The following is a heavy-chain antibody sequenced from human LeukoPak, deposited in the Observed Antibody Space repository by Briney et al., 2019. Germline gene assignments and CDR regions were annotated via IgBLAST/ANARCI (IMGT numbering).Heavy chain of an antibody. CDR3: ARDRIVVVPAANMPDFDY. D-gene: IGHD2-2*01. V-gene: IGHV1-18*01. CDR2: ISAYNGNT. J-gene: IGHJ4*02. Sequence: RASVKVSCKASGYTFTSYGISWVRQAPGQGLEWMGWISAYNGNTNYAQKLQGRVTMTTDTSTSTAYMELRSLRSDDTAVYYCARDRIVVVPAANMPDFDYWGQGTLVTVSS. CDR1: GYTFTSYG.